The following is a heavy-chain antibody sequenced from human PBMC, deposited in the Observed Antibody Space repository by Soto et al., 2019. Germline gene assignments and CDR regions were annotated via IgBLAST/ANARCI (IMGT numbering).Heavy chain of an antibody. J-gene: IGHJ6*02. CDR1: GYTFTSYA. D-gene: IGHD3-10*01. V-gene: IGHV1-3*01. Sequence: RASVKVSCKASGYTFTSYAMHWVRQAPGQRLEWMGWINAGNGNTKYSQKFQGRVTITRDTSASTAYMELSSLRSEDTAVYYCARDRAVVRGVISHYYYYGMDVWGQGTTVTVSS. CDR3: ARDRAVVRGVISHYYYYGMDV. CDR2: INAGNGNT.